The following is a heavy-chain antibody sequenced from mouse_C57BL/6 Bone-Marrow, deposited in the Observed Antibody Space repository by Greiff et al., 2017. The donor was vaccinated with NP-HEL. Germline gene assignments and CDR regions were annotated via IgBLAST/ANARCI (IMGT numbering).Heavy chain of an antibody. V-gene: IGHV3-6*01. CDR2: ISYDGSN. Sequence: EVKLQESGPGLVKPSQSLSLTCSVTGYSITSGYYWNWIRQFPGNKLEWMGYISYDGSNNYNPSLKNRISITRDTSKNQFFLKLNSVTTEDTATYYCASNYGSSLRFAYWGQGTLVTVSA. CDR3: ASNYGSSLRFAY. J-gene: IGHJ3*01. D-gene: IGHD1-1*01. CDR1: GYSITSGYY.